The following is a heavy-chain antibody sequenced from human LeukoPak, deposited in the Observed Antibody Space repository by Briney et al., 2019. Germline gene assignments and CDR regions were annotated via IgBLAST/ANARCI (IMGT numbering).Heavy chain of an antibody. Sequence: GGSLRLSCVASGFPFSSYWMTWVRQAPGKGLEWVANIKQDGSKKSYVDSVKGRFTISRDNAQNSLYLQMNSLRAEDTAVYYCARDRGYYVFDYWGQGTLVTVSS. CDR1: GFPFSSYW. J-gene: IGHJ4*02. V-gene: IGHV3-7*01. D-gene: IGHD3-22*01. CDR3: ARDRGYYVFDY. CDR2: IKQDGSKK.